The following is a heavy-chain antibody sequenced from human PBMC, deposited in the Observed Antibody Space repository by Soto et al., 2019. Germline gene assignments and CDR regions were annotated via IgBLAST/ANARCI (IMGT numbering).Heavy chain of an antibody. CDR2: IRSKAYGGTT. CDR1: GFTFGDYA. J-gene: IGHJ3*02. D-gene: IGHD3-22*01. Sequence: PGGSLRLSCTASGFTFGDYAMSWFHQAPGKGLEWVGFIRSKAYGGTTEYAASVKGRFTISRDDSKSIAYLQMNSLKTEDTAVYYCTRDARITMIVVAHDAFDIWGQGTMVTVSS. CDR3: TRDARITMIVVAHDAFDI. V-gene: IGHV3-49*03.